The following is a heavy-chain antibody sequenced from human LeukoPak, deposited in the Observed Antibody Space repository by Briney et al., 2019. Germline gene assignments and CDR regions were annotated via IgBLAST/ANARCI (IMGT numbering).Heavy chain of an antibody. CDR2: IYHRGST. CDR1: GGSISSDDYF. J-gene: IGHJ4*02. D-gene: IGHD3-9*01. Sequence: PSQTLSLTCAVSGGSISSDDYFWRWIRQPPGKGLEWIGYIYHRGSTSYNPSLKSRVTISLDKSRNQFSLNLSSVTAADTAVYYCARAPYDILTGYFLFDSWGQGTLVTVSS. V-gene: IGHV4-30-2*01. CDR3: ARAPYDILTGYFLFDS.